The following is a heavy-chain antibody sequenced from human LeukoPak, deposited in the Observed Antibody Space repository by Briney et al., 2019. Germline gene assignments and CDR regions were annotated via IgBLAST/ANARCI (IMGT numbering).Heavy chain of an antibody. D-gene: IGHD1-26*01. Sequence: PGGSLRLSCAASGFTFSSYSMNWVRQAPGKGLEWVSYISSSRSTIYYADSVKGRFTISRGNAKNSLYLQMNSLRAEDTAVYYCARNSGSYGDWGQGTLVTVSS. V-gene: IGHV3-48*01. CDR1: GFTFSSYS. J-gene: IGHJ4*02. CDR2: ISSSRSTI. CDR3: ARNSGSYGD.